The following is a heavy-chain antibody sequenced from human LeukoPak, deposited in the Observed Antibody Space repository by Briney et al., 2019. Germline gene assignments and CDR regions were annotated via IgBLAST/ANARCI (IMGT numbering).Heavy chain of an antibody. V-gene: IGHV3-53*01. J-gene: IGHJ4*02. Sequence: GGSLRLSCAASGFTVSSYSMNWVRQAPGKGLEWVSVLYTTNTAYYADSVKGRFTISRDNSKNTLYLQMNTLRAEDTAVYYCARGQARSFDYWSQGTLVTVSS. CDR3: ARGQARSFDY. CDR1: GFTVSSYS. CDR2: LYTTNTA.